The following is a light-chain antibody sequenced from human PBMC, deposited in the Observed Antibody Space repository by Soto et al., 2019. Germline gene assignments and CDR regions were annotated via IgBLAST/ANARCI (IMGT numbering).Light chain of an antibody. CDR1: QNVRDSY. CDR2: DTS. J-gene: IGKJ1*01. V-gene: IGKV3-20*01. CDR3: QQYGSSPGT. Sequence: EIVFTQSPGTLSLSPGERATLSCRASQNVRDSYLAWYQQKPGQAPSLLLYDTSTRATGVPDRFSGSGSGTDFALTISRXEPEDFALYFCQQYGSSPGTFGQGTKVDIK.